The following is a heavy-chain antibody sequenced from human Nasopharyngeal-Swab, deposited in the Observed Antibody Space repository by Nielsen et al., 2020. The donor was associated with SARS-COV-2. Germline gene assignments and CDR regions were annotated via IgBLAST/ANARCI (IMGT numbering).Heavy chain of an antibody. CDR1: GYSISSGYY. D-gene: IGHD3/OR15-3a*01. CDR3: ARRYGGWTGSYYYDMDV. CDR2: IYHSGST. Sequence: SETLSLTCAVSGYSISSGYYWGCIRQPPGKGLEWIGSIYHSGSTYYNPSLKSRVTISVDTSKNQFSLKLSSVTAADTAVYYCARRYGGWTGSYYYDMDVWGKGTTVTVSS. V-gene: IGHV4-38-2*01. J-gene: IGHJ6*03.